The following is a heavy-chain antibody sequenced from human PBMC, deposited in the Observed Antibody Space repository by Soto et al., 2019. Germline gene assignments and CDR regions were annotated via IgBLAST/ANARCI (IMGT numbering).Heavy chain of an antibody. Sequence: EAQLLDSGGGLVQPGGSLRLSCAASGFTFSNYAMTWVRQGPGKGLEWFSGISGSCGRSYYADSVKGRFTISRDNSKSTLYLQMNSLRAEDTAVYYCAKAYFVWSSEQPYYFDYWGQGTLVTVSS. CDR3: AKAYFVWSSEQPYYFDY. CDR1: GFTFSNYA. CDR2: ISGSCGRS. D-gene: IGHD3-16*01. V-gene: IGHV3-23*01. J-gene: IGHJ4*02.